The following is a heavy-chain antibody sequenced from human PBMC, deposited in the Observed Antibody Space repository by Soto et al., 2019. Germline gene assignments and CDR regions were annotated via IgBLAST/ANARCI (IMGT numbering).Heavy chain of an antibody. Sequence: QVQLVDSGGGVVQPGGSLRLSCATSGFLFNTYAMHWVRQAPGKGLEWVAVISYEGSSTYYADSVKGRFTISRDNSKNSLFIQMNSLETEDTGVYYCARPGSGYDVLTGRYFYYYHAMDVWGQGTTVTVSS. J-gene: IGHJ6*02. CDR1: GFLFNTYA. CDR3: ARPGSGYDVLTGRYFYYYHAMDV. CDR2: ISYEGSST. D-gene: IGHD3-9*01. V-gene: IGHV3-30-3*01.